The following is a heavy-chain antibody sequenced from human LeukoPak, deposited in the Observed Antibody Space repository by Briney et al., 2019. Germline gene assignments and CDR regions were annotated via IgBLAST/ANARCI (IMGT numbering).Heavy chain of an antibody. Sequence: GGSLRLSCATSGFTFSNYYMSWIRQAPGKGLEWVSYISSSGSTIYYADSVKGRFTISRDNAKNSLYLQMNSLRGEVTVVYYCGRDAGFLGDLGAFDIWLQGTMVTVSS. D-gene: IGHD2-21*02. CDR2: ISSSGSTI. J-gene: IGHJ3*02. V-gene: IGHV3-11*04. CDR1: GFTFSNYY. CDR3: GRDAGFLGDLGAFDI.